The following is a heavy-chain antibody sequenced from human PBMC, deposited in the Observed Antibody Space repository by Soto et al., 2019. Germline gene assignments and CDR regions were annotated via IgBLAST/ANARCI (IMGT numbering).Heavy chain of an antibody. V-gene: IGHV3-15*07. J-gene: IGHJ6*02. CDR2: IKMKSEGATR. CDR1: GFTFSNAW. Sequence: EVKLVESGGGLVTPGGSLRLSCAASGFTFSNAWMNWVRQAPGKGLEWVGLIKMKSEGATRHYAAPVNGRFTISRDDSKSTLYLQMSSLKTEDTAVYYCTTLGSHYYYHKVDVWGQGTTVTVSS. CDR3: TTLGSHYYYHKVDV.